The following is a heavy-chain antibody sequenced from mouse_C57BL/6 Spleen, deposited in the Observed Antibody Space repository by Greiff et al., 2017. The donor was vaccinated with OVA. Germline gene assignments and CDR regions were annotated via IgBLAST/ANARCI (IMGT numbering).Heavy chain of an antibody. J-gene: IGHJ1*03. CDR2: INPNNGGT. V-gene: IGHV1-26*01. D-gene: IGHD4-1*01. CDR1: GYTFTDYY. Sequence: EVQLQQSGPELVKPGASVKISCKASGYTFTDYYMNWVKQSHGKSLEWIGDINPNNGGTSYNQKFKGKATLTVDKSSSTAYMELRSLTSEDSAVYYCARDPTGNWYFDVWGTGTTVTVSS. CDR3: ARDPTGNWYFDV.